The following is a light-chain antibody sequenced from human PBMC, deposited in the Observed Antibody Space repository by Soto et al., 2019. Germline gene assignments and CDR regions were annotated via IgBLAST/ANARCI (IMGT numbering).Light chain of an antibody. CDR2: GAS. J-gene: IGKJ1*01. CDR1: QSVNSIC. V-gene: IGKV3-20*01. CDR3: RPHVNPPHT. Sequence: SVWTPSPGTLALSPGGRATLACRASQSVNSICLAWYQQKPGQAPSLLVYGASSRATGIPDRFSGSGAGGEYTKISSGFGAKEFRVVFCRPHVNPPHTFAPGTRLDI.